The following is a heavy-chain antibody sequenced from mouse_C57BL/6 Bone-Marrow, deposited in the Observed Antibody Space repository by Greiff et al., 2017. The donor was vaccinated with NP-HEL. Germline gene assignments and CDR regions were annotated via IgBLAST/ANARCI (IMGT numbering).Heavy chain of an antibody. Sequence: QVQLKQSGAELVRPGASVKLSCKASGYTFTDYYINWVKQRPGQGLEWIARIYPGSGNTYYNEKFKGKATLTAEKSSSTAYMQLSSLTSEDSAVYFCARHYYYYGSSFYYFDYWGQGTTLTVSS. CDR2: IYPGSGNT. D-gene: IGHD1-1*01. CDR3: ARHYYYYGSSFYYFDY. J-gene: IGHJ2*01. V-gene: IGHV1-76*01. CDR1: GYTFTDYY.